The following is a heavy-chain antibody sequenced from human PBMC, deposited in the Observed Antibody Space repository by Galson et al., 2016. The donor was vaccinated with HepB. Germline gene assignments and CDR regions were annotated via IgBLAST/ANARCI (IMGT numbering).Heavy chain of an antibody. V-gene: IGHV3-21*01. J-gene: IGHJ4*02. Sequence: SLRLSCAASGFIFTNYNLNWVRQSPGEGLQWVSSISSSGRYISYADSVTGRFTISRDTAKSSVFLQMDSLRAEDTAVYYCARGDYGDLRLVRVAFDYWGQGPLVTVSS. CDR1: GFIFTNYN. D-gene: IGHD4-17*01. CDR2: ISSSGRYI. CDR3: ARGDYGDLRLVRVAFDY.